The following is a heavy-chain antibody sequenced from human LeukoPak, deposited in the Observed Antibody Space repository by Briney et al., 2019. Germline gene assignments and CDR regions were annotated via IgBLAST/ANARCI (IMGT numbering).Heavy chain of an antibody. CDR2: ISSSSSYI. D-gene: IGHD2-15*01. CDR3: AREEVGTFDY. J-gene: IGHJ4*02. Sequence: PGGSLRLSCAASGFTFSSYSMNWVRQAPGKGLEWVSSISSSSSYIYYADSVKGRFTISRDNAKNSQYLQMNSLRAEDTAVYYCAREEVGTFDYWGQGTLVTVSS. V-gene: IGHV3-21*01. CDR1: GFTFSSYS.